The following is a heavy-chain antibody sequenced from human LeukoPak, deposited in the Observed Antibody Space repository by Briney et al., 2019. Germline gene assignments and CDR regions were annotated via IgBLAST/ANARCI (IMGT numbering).Heavy chain of an antibody. Sequence: ASVKVSCKASGYTFTSYAMHWVRQAPGQRLEWMGWINAGNGNTKYSQKFQGRVTITRDTSASTAYMELSSLRSEDTAVYYCARDIAAADLYNWLDPWGQGTLVTVSS. V-gene: IGHV1-3*01. D-gene: IGHD6-13*01. CDR1: GYTFTSYA. J-gene: IGHJ5*02. CDR2: INAGNGNT. CDR3: ARDIAAADLYNWLDP.